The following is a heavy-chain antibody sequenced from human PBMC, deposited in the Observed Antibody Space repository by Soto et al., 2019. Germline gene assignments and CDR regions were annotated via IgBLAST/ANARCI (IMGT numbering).Heavy chain of an antibody. CDR1: GYTFTSYA. CDR3: ARSYSSSRHYGMDV. Sequence: ASVKVSCKASGYTFTSYAINWVRQATGQGLEWMGWMNPNRGNTGYAQKFQGRDTMTRNTSISTAYMELSSLRSEDTAVYYCARSYSSSRHYGMDVWGQGTKVTVSS. D-gene: IGHD6-13*01. V-gene: IGHV1-8*01. CDR2: MNPNRGNT. J-gene: IGHJ6*01.